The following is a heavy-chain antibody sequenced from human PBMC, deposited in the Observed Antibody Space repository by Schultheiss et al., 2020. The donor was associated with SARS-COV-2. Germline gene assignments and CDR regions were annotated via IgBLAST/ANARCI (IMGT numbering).Heavy chain of an antibody. D-gene: IGHD3-3*01. CDR2: INPNSGGT. CDR1: GYTFTSYD. V-gene: IGHV1-2*02. CDR3: ASGYYDFWGRNEGPYYYYGMDV. Sequence: ASVKVSCKASGYTFTSYDINWVRQATGQGLEWMGWINPNSGGTNYAQKFQGRVTMTRDTSISTAYMELSRLRSDDTAVYYCASGYYDFWGRNEGPYYYYGMDVWGQGTTVTVSS. J-gene: IGHJ6*02.